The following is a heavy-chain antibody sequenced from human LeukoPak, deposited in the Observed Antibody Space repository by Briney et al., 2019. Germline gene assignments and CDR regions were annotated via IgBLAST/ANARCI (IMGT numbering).Heavy chain of an antibody. J-gene: IGHJ3*02. CDR3: ARDSGTHPPRIVGATIGEAFDI. CDR2: IYYSGST. CDR1: GGSISSYY. Sequence: SETLSLTCTVSGGSISSYYWGWIRQPPGKGLEWIGSIYYSGSTYYNPSLKSRVTISVDTSRNQFSLKLSSVTAADTAVYYCARDSGTHPPRIVGATIGEAFDIWGQGTMVTVSS. V-gene: IGHV4-39*07. D-gene: IGHD1-26*01.